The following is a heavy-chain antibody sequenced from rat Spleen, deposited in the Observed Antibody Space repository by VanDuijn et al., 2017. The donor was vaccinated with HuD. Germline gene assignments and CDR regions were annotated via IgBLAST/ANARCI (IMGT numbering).Heavy chain of an antibody. J-gene: IGHJ2*01. Sequence: EVQLVESGGGLVQPGRSLKLSCVASELTFNNYWMTWVRQAPTKGLEWVAYISTGGGSTYYRDSVKGRFTISRDNAKSTLYLQMDSLRSEDTATYYCARQRGDFDYWGQGVMVTVSS. CDR2: ISTGGGST. CDR3: ARQRGDFDY. V-gene: IGHV5-25*01. CDR1: ELTFNNYW.